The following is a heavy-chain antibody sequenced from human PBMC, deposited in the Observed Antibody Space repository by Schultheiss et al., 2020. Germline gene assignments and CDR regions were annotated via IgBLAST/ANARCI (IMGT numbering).Heavy chain of an antibody. Sequence: GGSLRLSCAAYGFTFSDYYMSWIRQAPGKGLEWVSYISSSGSTIYYADSVKGRFTISRDNAKNSLYLQMNSLRAEDTAVYYCARDLYSSSWYVTGGYWGQGTLVTVAS. V-gene: IGHV3-11*01. CDR3: ARDLYSSSWYVTGGY. CDR1: GFTFSDYY. CDR2: ISSSGSTI. J-gene: IGHJ4*02. D-gene: IGHD6-13*01.